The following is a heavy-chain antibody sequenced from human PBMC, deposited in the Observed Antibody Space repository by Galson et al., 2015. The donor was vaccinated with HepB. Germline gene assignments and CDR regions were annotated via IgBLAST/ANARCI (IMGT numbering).Heavy chain of an antibody. CDR3: ARDGRLLEWSAYFDY. V-gene: IGHV3-30*01. Sequence: SLRLSCAASGLTFNDFTMHWVRQAPGKGLEWVALISVDGRYKYYADYVKGRFTVFRDNSKNTLYLQMNSLRVDDTAVYYCARDGRLLEWSAYFDYWGQVSLGGVSS. D-gene: IGHD3-3*01. J-gene: IGHJ4*02. CDR1: GLTFNDFT. CDR2: ISVDGRYK.